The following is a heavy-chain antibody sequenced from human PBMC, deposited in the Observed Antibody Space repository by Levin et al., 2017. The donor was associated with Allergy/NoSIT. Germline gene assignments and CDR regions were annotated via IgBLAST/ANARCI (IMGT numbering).Heavy chain of an antibody. J-gene: IGHJ4*02. Sequence: GESLKISCKASGYTFTSYYMHWVRQAPGQGLEWMGIINPNTDDTTYAQNFQGRVTMTRDTSTSTVYMELTGLRSEDTAVYYCARDTTYDYWGQGTLVTVSS. V-gene: IGHV1-46*01. CDR1: GYTFTSYY. CDR3: ARDTTYDY. CDR2: INPNTDDT. D-gene: IGHD4-11*01.